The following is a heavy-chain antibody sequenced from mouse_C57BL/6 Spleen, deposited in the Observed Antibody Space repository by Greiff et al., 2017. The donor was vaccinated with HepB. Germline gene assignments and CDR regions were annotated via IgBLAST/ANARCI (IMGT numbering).Heavy chain of an antibody. Sequence: VQLQQPGAELVRPGSSVKLSCKASGYTFTSYWMDWVKQRPGQGLEWIGNIYPSDSETHYNQKFKDKATLTVDKSSSTAYMQLSSLTSEDSAVYYCARRIYYDYDGIDYWGQGTTLTVSS. J-gene: IGHJ2*01. D-gene: IGHD2-4*01. CDR3: ARRIYYDYDGIDY. V-gene: IGHV1-61*01. CDR1: GYTFTSYW. CDR2: IYPSDSET.